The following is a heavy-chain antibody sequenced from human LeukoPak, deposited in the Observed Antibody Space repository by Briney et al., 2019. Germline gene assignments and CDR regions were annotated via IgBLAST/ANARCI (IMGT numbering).Heavy chain of an antibody. Sequence: SETLSLTCAVYGGPFSGYYWSWIRQPPGKGLEWIGEINQSGSTNYNPSLKSRVIVSIDTSKNQFSLKVTSVTAADTAVYYCARDFPLAYYDFWSGAFDIWGQGTMVTVSS. D-gene: IGHD3-3*01. V-gene: IGHV4-34*01. J-gene: IGHJ3*02. CDR2: INQSGST. CDR1: GGPFSGYY. CDR3: ARDFPLAYYDFWSGAFDI.